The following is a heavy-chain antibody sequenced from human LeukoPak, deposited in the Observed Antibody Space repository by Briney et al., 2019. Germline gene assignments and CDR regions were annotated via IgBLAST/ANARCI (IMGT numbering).Heavy chain of an antibody. CDR3: ARVRRNYDDSSGYPDY. D-gene: IGHD3-22*01. V-gene: IGHV3-48*03. CDR1: GFTFSSYE. J-gene: IGHJ4*02. CDR2: ISSSGSTI. Sequence: GGSLRLSCAASGFTFSSYEMNWGPQAPGKGLEWVSYISSSGSTIYYAASVKGRFTISRDNAKNSLYLQMNSLRAEDTAVYYCARVRRNYDDSSGYPDYWSQGTLVTVSS.